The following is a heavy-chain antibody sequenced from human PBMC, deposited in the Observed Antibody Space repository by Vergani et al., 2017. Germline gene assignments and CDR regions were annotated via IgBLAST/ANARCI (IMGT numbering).Heavy chain of an antibody. CDR1: GGSISNYY. Sequence: QVQLQESGPGLVKPSETLSLTCTVSGGSISNYYWSWIRQSPGKGLEWVGFIYYSGSTHYNPSLKSRVTISMDTSKNQFSLQLNSVTASDTAVYYCASLKLRDAYFMYGWGKGPTVTVSS. D-gene: IGHD4-17*01. CDR3: ASLKLRDAYFMYG. CDR2: IYYSGST. J-gene: IGHJ6*03. V-gene: IGHV4-59*01.